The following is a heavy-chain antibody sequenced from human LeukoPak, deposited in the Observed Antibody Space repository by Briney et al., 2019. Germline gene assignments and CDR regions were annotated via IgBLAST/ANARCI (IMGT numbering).Heavy chain of an antibody. V-gene: IGHV1-2*02. CDR1: GYTFTGCY. CDR2: INPNSGGT. CDR3: ATDPFYLPAAGY. J-gene: IGHJ4*02. Sequence: ASVKVSCKASGYTFTGCYMHWVRQAPGQGLEWMGWINPNSGGTNYAQKFQGRVTMTRDTSISTAYMELSRLRSEDTAVYYCATDPFYLPAAGYWGQGTLVTVSS. D-gene: IGHD2-2*01.